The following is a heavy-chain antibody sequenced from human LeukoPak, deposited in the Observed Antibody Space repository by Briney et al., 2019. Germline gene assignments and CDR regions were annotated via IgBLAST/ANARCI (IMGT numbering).Heavy chain of an antibody. Sequence: GGSLRLSCAASGFTFSSYAMSWVRQAPGKGLEWVSAISGSGGSTYYADSVKGRFTISRDNAKNSLYLQMNSLRAEDTAVYYCAGNGQAYGSGKGYFDYWGQGTLVTVSS. V-gene: IGHV3-23*01. CDR1: GFTFSSYA. J-gene: IGHJ4*02. D-gene: IGHD3-10*01. CDR3: AGNGQAYGSGKGYFDY. CDR2: ISGSGGST.